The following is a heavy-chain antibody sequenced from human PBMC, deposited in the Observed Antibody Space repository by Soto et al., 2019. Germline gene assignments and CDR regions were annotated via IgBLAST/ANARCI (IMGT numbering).Heavy chain of an antibody. V-gene: IGHV3-30-3*01. CDR1: GFTFSSYA. Sequence: GGSLRLSCAASGFTFSSYAMHWVRQAPGKGLEWVAVISYDGSNKYYADSVKGRFTISRDNSKNTLYLQMNSLRAEDMAVYYCASQGTIDYWGQGTLVTVSS. CDR3: ASQGTIDY. J-gene: IGHJ4*02. CDR2: ISYDGSNK. D-gene: IGHD1-1*01.